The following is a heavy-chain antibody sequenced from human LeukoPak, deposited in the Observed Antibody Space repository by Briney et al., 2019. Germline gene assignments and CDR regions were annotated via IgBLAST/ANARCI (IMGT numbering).Heavy chain of an antibody. D-gene: IGHD4-17*01. Sequence: HPGGSLRLSCTASGFTYSNYWMSWVRQAPGKGLEWVANIKQNGSEKSYVDSVMGRFTISRDNAKNSLYLQMNSLRAEDTAVYYCADPGAGHWGQGTLVTVSS. CDR3: ADPGAGH. CDR2: IKQNGSEK. V-gene: IGHV3-7*01. CDR1: GFTYSNYW. J-gene: IGHJ4*02.